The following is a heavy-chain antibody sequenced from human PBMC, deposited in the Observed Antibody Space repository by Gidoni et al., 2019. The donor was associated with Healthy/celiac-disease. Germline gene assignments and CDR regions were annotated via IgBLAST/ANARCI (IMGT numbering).Heavy chain of an antibody. Sequence: QVQLVASGGGVVQPGRSLRLSCAASGFTFSSYGMHWVRQAPGKGLEWVAVISYDGSNKYYADSVKGRFTISRDNSKNTLYLQMNSLRAEDTAVYYCAKDHSTYGDYYLDYWGQGTLVTVSS. CDR3: AKDHSTYGDYYLDY. CDR1: GFTFSSYG. D-gene: IGHD4-17*01. V-gene: IGHV3-30*18. CDR2: ISYDGSNK. J-gene: IGHJ4*02.